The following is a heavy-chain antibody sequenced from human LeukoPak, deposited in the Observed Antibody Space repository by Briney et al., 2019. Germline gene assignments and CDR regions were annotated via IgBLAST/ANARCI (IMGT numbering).Heavy chain of an antibody. V-gene: IGHV1-18*01. CDR2: ISAYNGNT. Sequence: ASVRVSCKASGYTFTSYGISWVRQAPGQGLEGMGWISAYNGNTNYAQKLQGGVTMTTDTSTSTAYMELRSLRSDDTAVYYCARDGRDSSGYYYYYGMDVWGQGTTVTVSS. CDR3: ARDGRDSSGYYYYYGMDV. D-gene: IGHD3-22*01. CDR1: GYTFTSYG. J-gene: IGHJ6*02.